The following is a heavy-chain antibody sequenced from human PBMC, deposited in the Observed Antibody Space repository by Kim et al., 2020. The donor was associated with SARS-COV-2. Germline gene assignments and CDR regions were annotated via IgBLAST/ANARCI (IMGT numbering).Heavy chain of an antibody. CDR1: GFTFSSYW. D-gene: IGHD3-10*01. Sequence: GGSLRLSCAVSGFTFSSYWMSWVRQAPGKGLEWVAKIKEDESEKYYVDSVKGRFTISRDNAKNSLHLQMDSLRAEDTAVYYCARDRGGFFPGGYWGQGTLVTVSS. J-gene: IGHJ4*02. V-gene: IGHV3-7*01. CDR3: ARDRGGFFPGGY. CDR2: IKEDESEK.